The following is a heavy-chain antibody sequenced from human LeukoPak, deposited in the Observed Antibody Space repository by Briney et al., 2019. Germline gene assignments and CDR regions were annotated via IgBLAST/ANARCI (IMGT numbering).Heavy chain of an antibody. V-gene: IGHV4-34*01. J-gene: IGHJ4*02. CDR1: GGSFSGYY. CDR2: INHSGST. D-gene: IGHD6-13*01. CDR3: ARGRYSSSWTDY. Sequence: QTLSLTCAVYGGSFSGYYWSWIRQPPGKGLEWIGEINHSGSTNYNPSLKSRVTISVDTSKNQFSLKLSSVTAADTAVYYCARGRYSSSWTDYWGQGTLVTVSS.